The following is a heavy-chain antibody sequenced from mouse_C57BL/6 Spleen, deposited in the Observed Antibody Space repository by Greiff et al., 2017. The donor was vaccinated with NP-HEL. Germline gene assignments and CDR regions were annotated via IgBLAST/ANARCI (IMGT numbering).Heavy chain of an antibody. J-gene: IGHJ3*01. CDR2: INPSSGYT. V-gene: IGHV1-7*01. CDR3: ARNYYGNYEGWFAY. D-gene: IGHD2-1*01. Sequence: VQLQQSGAELAKPGASVKLSCKASGYTFTSYWMHWVKQRPGQGLEWIGYINPSSGYTKYNQKFKDKATLTADKSSSTAYMKLSSLTYEDSAVYYCARNYYGNYEGWFAYWGQGTLGTVSA. CDR1: GYTFTSYW.